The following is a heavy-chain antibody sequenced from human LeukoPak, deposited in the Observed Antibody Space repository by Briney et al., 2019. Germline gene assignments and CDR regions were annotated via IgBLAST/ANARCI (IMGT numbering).Heavy chain of an antibody. D-gene: IGHD6-6*01. CDR3: ATAFTARRRAKYYFDY. Sequence: GGSLRLSCAASGFTFSDYYMSWIRQAPGKGLEWVSYISSSGSTIYYADSVKGRFTIYRDNAKNSLYLQMNSLRAEDTAVYYCATAFTARRRAKYYFDYWGQGTLVTVSS. V-gene: IGHV3-11*01. CDR2: ISSSGSTI. CDR1: GFTFSDYY. J-gene: IGHJ4*02.